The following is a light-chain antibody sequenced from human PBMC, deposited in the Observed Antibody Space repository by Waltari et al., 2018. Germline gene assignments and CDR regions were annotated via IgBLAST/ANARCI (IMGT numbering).Light chain of an antibody. J-gene: IGLJ2*01. CDR1: SGSIASTY. Sequence: NFMLTQPHSVSESPGKTVTISCTRSSGSIASTYVPWYRQRPGTSPTTVIYEYNQRPSGVPDRFSGSIDSSSNSASLTISGLKTEDEADYYCQSYDSSSVVFGGGTKLTVL. CDR2: EYN. CDR3: QSYDSSSVV. V-gene: IGLV6-57*01.